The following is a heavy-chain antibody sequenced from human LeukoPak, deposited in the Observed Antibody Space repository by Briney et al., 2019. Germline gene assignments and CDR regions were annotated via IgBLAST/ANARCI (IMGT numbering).Heavy chain of an antibody. D-gene: IGHD4-11*01. Sequence: SETLSLTCTVSGGSISSDYWSWIRQPPGKGLEWIGYIYYSGRTYYNPSLKSRITISVDTSKNQFSLKLSSVTAADTAVYYCARGFYSPHYWGQGTLVSVTS. CDR3: ARGFYSPHY. CDR1: GGSISSDY. V-gene: IGHV4-59*01. CDR2: IYYSGRT. J-gene: IGHJ4*02.